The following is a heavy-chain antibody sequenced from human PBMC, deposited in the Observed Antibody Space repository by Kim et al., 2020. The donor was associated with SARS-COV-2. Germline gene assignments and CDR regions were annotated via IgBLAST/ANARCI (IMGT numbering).Heavy chain of an antibody. D-gene: IGHD2-2*01. Sequence: GGSLRLSCAASRFTFNTYWMNWGRQTPGKGLEWVANINQDGSEKSYVDSVRGRFTISRDNVENSLYLQIHSLRVDDTAVYYCARWTSPLPGMDVWGQGTTVTVSS. V-gene: IGHV3-7*03. CDR1: RFTFNTYW. CDR2: INQDGSEK. J-gene: IGHJ6*02. CDR3: ARWTSPLPGMDV.